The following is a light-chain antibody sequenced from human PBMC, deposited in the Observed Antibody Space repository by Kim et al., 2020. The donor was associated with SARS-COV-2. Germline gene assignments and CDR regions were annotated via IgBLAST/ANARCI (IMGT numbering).Light chain of an antibody. V-gene: IGLV3-1*01. CDR3: QAWDSNTAGGV. Sequence: SYELTQPPSVSVSPGQTASITCSGDKLGDKYACWYQQKPGQSPVLVIYQDSKRPSGIPERFSGSNSGNTATLTIGGAQAMDEADYYCQAWDSNTAGGVFG. CDR1: KLGDKY. J-gene: IGLJ2*01. CDR2: QDS.